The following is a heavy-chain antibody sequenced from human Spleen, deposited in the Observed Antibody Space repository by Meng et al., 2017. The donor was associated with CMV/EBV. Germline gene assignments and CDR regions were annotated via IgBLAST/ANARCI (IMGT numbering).Heavy chain of an antibody. CDR2: IHWNDDK. CDR1: GFSLTTSGVG. CDR3: AHSQYSSSWYEGAFDI. D-gene: IGHD6-13*01. V-gene: IGHV2-5*01. Sequence: SGPTLVKPTQTLTLTCTFSGFSLTTSGVGVGWIRQRPGKALEWLALIHWNDDKRYSPSLKSRLTITKDTSKNQVVLTMTNMDPVDTATYYCAHSQYSSSWYEGAFDIWGQGTMVTVSS. J-gene: IGHJ3*02.